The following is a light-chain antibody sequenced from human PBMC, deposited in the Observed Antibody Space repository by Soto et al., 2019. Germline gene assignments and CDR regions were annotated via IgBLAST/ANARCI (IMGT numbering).Light chain of an antibody. CDR3: QQYDSSPLT. CDR2: GAS. Sequence: EIVLTQSPGTLSLSPGERATLSCRASQSVSSGYLAWYQQKPGQAPRLLIYGASSRATGIPDRFSGSGSGTEFTLTISRLQPEDFAVYYCQQYDSSPLTFGGGTKVEIK. J-gene: IGKJ4*01. CDR1: QSVSSGY. V-gene: IGKV3-20*01.